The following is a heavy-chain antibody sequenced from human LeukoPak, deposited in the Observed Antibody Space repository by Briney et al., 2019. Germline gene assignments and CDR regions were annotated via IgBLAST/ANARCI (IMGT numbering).Heavy chain of an antibody. CDR1: GGSISSYY. J-gene: IGHJ3*02. V-gene: IGHV4-59*08. Sequence: SSETLSLTCTVSGGSISSYYWSWIRQPPGKGLEWIGYIYYSGSTNYNPSLKSRVTISVDTSKSQFSLKLSSVTAADTAVYYCARVHIVVDAFDIWGQGTMVTVSS. CDR2: IYYSGST. CDR3: ARVHIVVDAFDI. D-gene: IGHD2-21*01.